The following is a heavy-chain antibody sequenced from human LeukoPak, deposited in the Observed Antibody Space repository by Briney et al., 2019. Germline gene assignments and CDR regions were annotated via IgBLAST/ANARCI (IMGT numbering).Heavy chain of an antibody. CDR1: GGSFSGYY. V-gene: IGHV4-34*01. D-gene: IGHD3-22*01. CDR3: GRGTRYYYDSSGYSLPSNWFDP. Sequence: SETLSLTCAVYGGSFSGYYWSWIRQPPGKGLEWIGEINHSGSTNYNPSLKSRVTISVDTSKNQFSLKLSSVTAADTAVYYCGRGTRYYYDSSGYSLPSNWFDPWGQGTLVTVSS. CDR2: INHSGST. J-gene: IGHJ5*02.